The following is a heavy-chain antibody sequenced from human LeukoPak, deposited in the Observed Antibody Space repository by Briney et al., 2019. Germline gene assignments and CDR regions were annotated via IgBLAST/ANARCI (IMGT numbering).Heavy chain of an antibody. CDR1: GFTFSNYW. J-gene: IGHJ4*02. D-gene: IGHD3-22*01. V-gene: IGHV3-7*01. Sequence: GGSLRLSCAAYGFTFSNYWMSWVRRAPGKGLEWVANVRPDGSEIQCVDSMKGRFTVSRDNSENSLYLRMSSLRAEDTAVYYCATTTRSRGWDYWGQGTLVTVSS. CDR3: ATTTRSRGWDY. CDR2: VRPDGSEI.